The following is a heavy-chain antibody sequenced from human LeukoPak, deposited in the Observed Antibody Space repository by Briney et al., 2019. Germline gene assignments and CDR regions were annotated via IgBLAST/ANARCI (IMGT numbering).Heavy chain of an antibody. D-gene: IGHD4-17*01. CDR3: ARVATVTTKLVDY. CDR2: ISSSSSYI. CDR1: GFTFSSYS. J-gene: IGHJ4*02. V-gene: IGHV3-21*01. Sequence: GGSLRLSCAASGFTFSSYSMNWVRQAPGKGLEWLSSISSSSSYIYYADSVKGRFTISRDNAKNSLYLQMNSLRAEDTAVYYCARVATVTTKLVDYWGQGTLVTVSS.